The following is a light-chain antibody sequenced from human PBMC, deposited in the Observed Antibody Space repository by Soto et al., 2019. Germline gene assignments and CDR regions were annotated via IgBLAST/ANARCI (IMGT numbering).Light chain of an antibody. Sequence: DIQMTQSPSTRSASVGDRVTITCRASQSISSWLAWYQQKPGKAPKLLIYDASSLESGVPSRFSGSGSGTEFTLTISSLQPDDFATYYCQQYKSYWGTFGQGTKVEIK. CDR3: QQYKSYWGT. V-gene: IGKV1-5*01. CDR1: QSISSW. J-gene: IGKJ1*01. CDR2: DAS.